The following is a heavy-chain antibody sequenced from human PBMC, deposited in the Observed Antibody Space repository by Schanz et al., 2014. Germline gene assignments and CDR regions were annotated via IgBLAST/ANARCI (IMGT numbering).Heavy chain of an antibody. CDR1: GFTFSSYA. J-gene: IGHJ4*02. D-gene: IGHD6-19*01. CDR2: VSRSTPDI. CDR3: AASSGWHPSTDY. V-gene: IGHV3-23*01. Sequence: EVQLLESGGGLVQPGGSLRLSCAASGFTFSSYAMTWVRQAPGMGLEWVSYVSRSTPDIYYADSVKGRFTISRDNSKNTLYLQMNSLRAEDTAVYYCAASSGWHPSTDYWGQGTLVTVSS.